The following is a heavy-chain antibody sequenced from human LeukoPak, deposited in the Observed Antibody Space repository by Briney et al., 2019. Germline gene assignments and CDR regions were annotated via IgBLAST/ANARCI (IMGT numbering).Heavy chain of an antibody. V-gene: IGHV3-21*01. D-gene: IGHD4-11*01. CDR2: INNVGRHI. J-gene: IGHJ4*02. CDR3: TRDPTQYLRDGYFDY. CDR1: GFTFSSSA. Sequence: GGSLRLSCAASGFTFSSSAMNWVRQAQGQGLEWLSSINNVGRHIYYAGSVRRRFTISRDNAKKSLYLQISSLTAEDTAVYYCTRDPTQYLRDGYFDYWGQGTLVTVSS.